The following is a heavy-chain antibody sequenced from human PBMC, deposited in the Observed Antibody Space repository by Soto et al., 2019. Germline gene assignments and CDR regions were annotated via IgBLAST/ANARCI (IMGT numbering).Heavy chain of an antibody. CDR3: ARTGYSSSCLDY. V-gene: IGHV1-46*01. CDR1: GYTFTSYY. D-gene: IGHD6-13*01. J-gene: IGHJ4*02. CDR2: INPSGGST. Sequence: ASVKVSCKASGYTFTSYYMHWVRQAPGQGLEWMGIINPSGGSTSYALKFQGRVTMTRDTSTSTVYLELSSLRSEDTAVYYCARTGYSSSCLDYWGQGTLVTISS.